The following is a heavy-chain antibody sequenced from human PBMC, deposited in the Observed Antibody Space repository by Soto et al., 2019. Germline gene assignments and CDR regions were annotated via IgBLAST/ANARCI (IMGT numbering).Heavy chain of an antibody. CDR1: GGPFSGFY. Sequence: LSLTCAAYGGPFSGFYWSWIRQSPGKGLEGLGEVRHTGSTNYNPSLNTRVSISADTSMNQVSLRLTSVTAADTGVYYCASDSTSTHYGMDVWGKGTTVAVSS. J-gene: IGHJ6*04. D-gene: IGHD2-2*01. CDR2: VRHTGST. V-gene: IGHV4-34*01. CDR3: ASDSTSTHYGMDV.